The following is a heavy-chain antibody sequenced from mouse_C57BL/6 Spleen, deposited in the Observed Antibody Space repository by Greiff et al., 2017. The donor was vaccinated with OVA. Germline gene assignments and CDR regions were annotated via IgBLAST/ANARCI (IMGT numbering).Heavy chain of an antibody. Sequence: EVKLQESGPELVKPGASVKIPCKASGYTFTDYNMDWVKQSHGKSLEWIGDINPNNGGTIYNQKFKGKATLTVDKSSSTAYMELRSLTSEDTAVYYCARGGRDFDYWGQGTTLTVSS. CDR3: ARGGRDFDY. J-gene: IGHJ2*01. D-gene: IGHD1-1*02. V-gene: IGHV1-18*01. CDR2: INPNNGGT. CDR1: GYTFTDYN.